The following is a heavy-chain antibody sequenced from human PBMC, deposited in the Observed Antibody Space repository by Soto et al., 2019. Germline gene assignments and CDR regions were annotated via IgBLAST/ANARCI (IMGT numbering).Heavy chain of an antibody. D-gene: IGHD3-10*01. V-gene: IGHV4-31*03. Sequence: ASETLSLTCTVSGGSISSGGYYWSWIRQHPGKGLEWIGYIYYSGSTYYNPSLKSRVTISVDTSKNQFSLKLSSVTAADTAVYYCARLPRITMVRGVTTNFDYWGQGTLVTVSS. CDR3: ARLPRITMVRGVTTNFDY. CDR2: IYYSGST. CDR1: GGSISSGGYY. J-gene: IGHJ4*02.